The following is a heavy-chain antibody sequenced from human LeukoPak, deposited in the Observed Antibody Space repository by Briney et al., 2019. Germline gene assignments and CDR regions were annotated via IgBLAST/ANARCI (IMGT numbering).Heavy chain of an antibody. CDR3: ARAGRRVLGGTLYYFDY. CDR2: INPNSGGT. J-gene: IGHJ4*02. D-gene: IGHD3-3*02. V-gene: IGHV1-2*02. CDR1: GYTFTGYY. Sequence: VASVKVSCKASGYTFTGYYMHWVRQAPGQGLEWMGWINPNSGGTNYAQKFQGRVTMTRDTSISTAYMELSRLRSDDTAVYYCARAGRRVLGGTLYYFDYWGQGTLVTVSS.